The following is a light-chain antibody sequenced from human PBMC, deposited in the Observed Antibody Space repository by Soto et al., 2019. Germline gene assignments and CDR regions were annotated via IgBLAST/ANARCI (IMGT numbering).Light chain of an antibody. CDR1: QTISFY. CDR3: QQSYSIPIT. V-gene: IGKV1-39*01. J-gene: IGKJ5*01. CDR2: AAS. Sequence: DIQMTQSPSSLSASVGDRVTISCRASQTISFYLNWYQQKPGKAHKVLIYAASNLQSGVPSRFSGSGSGTEFTLTISSLQPEDFATYYCQQSYSIPITFGQGTRLEI.